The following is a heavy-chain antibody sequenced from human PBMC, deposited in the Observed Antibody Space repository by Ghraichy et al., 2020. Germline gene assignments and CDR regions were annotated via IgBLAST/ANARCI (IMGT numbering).Heavy chain of an antibody. Sequence: ASVKVSCKASGYTFTSYAMHWVRQAPGQRLEWMGWINAGNGNTKYSQKFQGRVTITRDTSPTTAYMELSSLRSEDTAVYYCARDGSGSYNDYWGQGTLVTVSS. CDR3: ARDGSGSYNDY. CDR2: INAGNGNT. CDR1: GYTFTSYA. D-gene: IGHD1-26*01. V-gene: IGHV1-3*01. J-gene: IGHJ4*02.